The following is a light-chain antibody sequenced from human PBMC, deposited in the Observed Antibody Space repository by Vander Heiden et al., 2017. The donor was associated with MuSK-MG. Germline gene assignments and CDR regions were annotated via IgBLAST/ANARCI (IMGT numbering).Light chain of an antibody. Sequence: QSVLTQPPSASATPGQTVTISCSGSSSNIGGNTVNWYQQLPGTAPKLLIYNNNQRPSGVPDRFSGSKSGTSASLAIGGLQSADEADYYCAAWDDSLNGRWVFGGGTKLTVL. CDR2: NNN. V-gene: IGLV1-44*01. CDR3: AAWDDSLNGRWV. J-gene: IGLJ3*02. CDR1: SSNIGGNT.